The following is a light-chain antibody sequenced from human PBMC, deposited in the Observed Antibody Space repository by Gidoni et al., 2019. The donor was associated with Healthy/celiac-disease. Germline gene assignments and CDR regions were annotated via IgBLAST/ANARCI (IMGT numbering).Light chain of an antibody. V-gene: IGKV3-15*01. Sequence: EIVMTQSPATLSVSPGERATLSCRASQSVSSNLAWSQQKPGQAPRLLSYDASTRATGIPARFSGSGSGTEVALTISSRQSEEFAVDYCQQYNNWPPLTFGGGTKVEIK. CDR1: QSVSSN. J-gene: IGKJ4*01. CDR3: QQYNNWPPLT. CDR2: DAS.